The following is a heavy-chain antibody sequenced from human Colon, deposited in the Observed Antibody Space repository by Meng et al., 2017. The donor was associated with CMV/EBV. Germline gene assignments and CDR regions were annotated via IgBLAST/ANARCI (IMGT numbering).Heavy chain of an antibody. CDR1: GSSFINDTAG. D-gene: IGHD5-12*01. V-gene: IGHV2-5*02. CDR2: IYWDDDT. CDR3: VRRSYSGQDDY. Sequence: QITLKEFGPTLMKPTQTLAVSWTCPGSSFINDTAGVGWIRNPPGKALEWLGFIYWDDDTRYSPSLKTRLTITRDTSKNQVILTMTNMDPADTATYYCVRRSYSGQDDYWGQGALVTVSS. J-gene: IGHJ4*02.